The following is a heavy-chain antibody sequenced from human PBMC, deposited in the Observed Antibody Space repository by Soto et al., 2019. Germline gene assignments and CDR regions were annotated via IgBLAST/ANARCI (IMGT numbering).Heavy chain of an antibody. CDR2: VSYTGST. CDR3: ARTRWGYAFDI. V-gene: IGHV4-59*01. Sequence: PSETLSLTCTISAGSISSYSWSWIRQSPWKGLEWIGYVSYTGSTNYNPSLKSRVTISVDTSKNQFSLLLRSVTAADTAVYYCARTRWGYAFDIWGQGAMVTVSS. CDR1: AGSISSYS. J-gene: IGHJ3*02. D-gene: IGHD2-21*01.